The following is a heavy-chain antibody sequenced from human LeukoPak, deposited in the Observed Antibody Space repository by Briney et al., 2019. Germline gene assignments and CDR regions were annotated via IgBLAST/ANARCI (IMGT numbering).Heavy chain of an antibody. D-gene: IGHD2-2*01. CDR2: IYYSGST. Sequence: PSETLSLTCTVSGGSISSSSYYWGWIRQPPGKGLEWIGSIYYSGSTYYNPSLKSRVTISVDTSKNQFSLKLSSVTAADTAVYYCARLSREYQLTRHGDYYYMDVWGKGTTVTVSS. J-gene: IGHJ6*03. CDR3: ARLSREYQLTRHGDYYYMDV. CDR1: GGSISSSSYY. V-gene: IGHV4-39*01.